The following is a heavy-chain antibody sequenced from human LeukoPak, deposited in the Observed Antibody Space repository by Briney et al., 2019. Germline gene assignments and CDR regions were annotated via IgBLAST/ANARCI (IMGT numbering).Heavy chain of an antibody. V-gene: IGHV3-23*01. Sequence: PGGSLRLSCSDSEFTFSTYAMSWVRQAPGKGLEWVSAISGSGGSTYYADSVKGRFTISRDNSKNTLYLQMNSLRAEDTAVYYCAKLGGSFKHDYWGQGTLVTVSS. CDR3: AKLGGSFKHDY. D-gene: IGHD1-26*01. CDR1: EFTFSTYA. CDR2: ISGSGGST. J-gene: IGHJ4*02.